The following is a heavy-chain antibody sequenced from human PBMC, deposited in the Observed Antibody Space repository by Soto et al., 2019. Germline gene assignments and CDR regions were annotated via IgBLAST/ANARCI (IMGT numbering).Heavy chain of an antibody. Sequence: ASVKVSCTASGYTFTSYYMHWVRQAPGQGLEWMGIINPSGGSTSYAQKFQGRVTMTRDTSTSTVYMELSSLRSEDTAVYYCATVVVTHNWFDPWGQGTLVTVSS. J-gene: IGHJ5*02. D-gene: IGHD3-22*01. V-gene: IGHV1-46*01. CDR1: GYTFTSYY. CDR2: INPSGGST. CDR3: ATVVVTHNWFDP.